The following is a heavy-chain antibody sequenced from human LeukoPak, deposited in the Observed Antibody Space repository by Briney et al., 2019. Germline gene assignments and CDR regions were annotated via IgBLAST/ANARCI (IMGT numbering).Heavy chain of an antibody. Sequence: SETLSLTCAVYGGSFSGYYWSWIRQPPGKGLEWIGEINHSGSTNYNPSLKSRVTISVDTSKNQFSLKLSSVTAADTAVYYCARRSRRYYDSSGPRGAFDIWGQGTMVTVSS. CDR2: INHSGST. CDR1: GGSFSGYY. V-gene: IGHV4-34*01. J-gene: IGHJ3*02. CDR3: ARRSRRYYDSSGPRGAFDI. D-gene: IGHD3-22*01.